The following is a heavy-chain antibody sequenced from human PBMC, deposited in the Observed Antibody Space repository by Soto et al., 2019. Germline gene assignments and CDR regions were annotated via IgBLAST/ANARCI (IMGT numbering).Heavy chain of an antibody. V-gene: IGHV3-30*18. CDR3: AKGSGGSCYSNLDY. CDR1: GFTFSSYA. Sequence: QVQLVESGGGVVQPGRSLGLSCAASGFTFSSYAMHWVRQAPGKGLEWVAVISYDGSSKYYADSVKGRFTISRDDSKNTLYLHMHSLRAEDKAVYYCAKGSGGSCYSNLDYWGQGTLVTVSS. J-gene: IGHJ4*02. D-gene: IGHD2-15*01. CDR2: ISYDGSSK.